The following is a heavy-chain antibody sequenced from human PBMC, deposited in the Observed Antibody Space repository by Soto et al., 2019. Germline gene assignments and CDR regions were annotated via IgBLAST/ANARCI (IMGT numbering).Heavy chain of an antibody. D-gene: IGHD1-7*01. Sequence: GGSLRPSCAASGFTFSSYSMNWVRQAPGKGLEWVSYISSSSSTIYYADSVKGRFTISRDNAKNSLYLQMNSLRAEDTAVYYCARASTYNWNYDDYWGQGTLVTVSS. J-gene: IGHJ4*02. CDR2: ISSSSSTI. CDR3: ARASTYNWNYDDY. CDR1: GFTFSSYS. V-gene: IGHV3-48*01.